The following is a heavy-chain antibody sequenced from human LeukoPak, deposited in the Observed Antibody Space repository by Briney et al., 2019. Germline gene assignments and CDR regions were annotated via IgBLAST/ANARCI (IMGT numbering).Heavy chain of an antibody. CDR1: GFDFSHYG. CDR2: FSGTSTLT. D-gene: IGHD3-22*01. CDR3: AKDLNSTYNYDSSGYEDAFDI. J-gene: IGHJ3*02. V-gene: IGHV3-23*01. Sequence: PGGSLRLSCAASGFDFSHYGMSWVRQSPGKGLEWVSTFSGTSTLTYYADSVKGRFTISRGDSKNVLYLQMNSLRDEDTAVYYCAKDLNSTYNYDSSGYEDAFDIWGQGTMVTVSS.